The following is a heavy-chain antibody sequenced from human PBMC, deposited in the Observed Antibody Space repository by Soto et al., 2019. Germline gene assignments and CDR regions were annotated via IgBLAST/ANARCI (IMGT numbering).Heavy chain of an antibody. D-gene: IGHD3-3*01. CDR1: GFTFGDYA. J-gene: IGHJ5*02. Sequence: GGSLRLSCTASGFTFGDYAMSWFRQAPGKGLEWVGFIRSKAYGGTTEYAASVKGRFTISRDDSKSIAYLQMNSLKTEDTAVYYCTSRNYDFWSGYYIGWIDLSGQATLVTVSS. V-gene: IGHV3-49*03. CDR2: IRSKAYGGTT. CDR3: TSRNYDFWSGYYIGWIDL.